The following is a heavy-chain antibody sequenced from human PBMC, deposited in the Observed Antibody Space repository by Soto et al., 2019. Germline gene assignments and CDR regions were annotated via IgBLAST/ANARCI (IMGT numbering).Heavy chain of an antibody. D-gene: IGHD6-19*01. CDR3: ARVAVGGTRVDY. Sequence: QVQLQKSGPGLVKPSGTLSLTCAVSGGSISSSNWWSWVRQPPGKGQEGIGEIYHSGSTNYNPSLKSPVTISVDKSQNQFYMTLSSGPAADTAVYYGARVAVGGTRVDYWGQGTLVTVSS. V-gene: IGHV4-4*02. J-gene: IGHJ4*02. CDR2: IYHSGST. CDR1: GGSISSSNW.